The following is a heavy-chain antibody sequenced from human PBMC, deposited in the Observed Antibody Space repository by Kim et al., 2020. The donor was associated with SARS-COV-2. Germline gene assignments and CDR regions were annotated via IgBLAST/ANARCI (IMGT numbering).Heavy chain of an antibody. V-gene: IGHV3-11*06. J-gene: IGHJ4*02. Sequence: GGSLRLSCAASGFTFSDYYMSWIRQAPGKGLEWVSYISSSSSYTNYADSVKGRFTISRDNAKNSLYLQMNSLRAEDTAVYYCARLGWGVGATGGLDYWGKGALVTVSS. CDR2: ISSSSSYT. CDR3: ARLGWGVGATGGLDY. D-gene: IGHD1-26*01. CDR1: GFTFSDYY.